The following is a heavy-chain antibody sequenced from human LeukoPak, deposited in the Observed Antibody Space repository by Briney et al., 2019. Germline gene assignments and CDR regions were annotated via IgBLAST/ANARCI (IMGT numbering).Heavy chain of an antibody. Sequence: ASVKVSCKASGYTFTSYAMHWVRQAPGQRLEWMGWINAGNGNTKYSQKFQGRGTITRDTSASTAYMELSSLRSEDTAVYYCARERDYGSRFDPWGQGTLVTVSS. CDR1: GYTFTSYA. J-gene: IGHJ5*02. CDR2: INAGNGNT. CDR3: ARERDYGSRFDP. V-gene: IGHV1-3*01. D-gene: IGHD3-10*01.